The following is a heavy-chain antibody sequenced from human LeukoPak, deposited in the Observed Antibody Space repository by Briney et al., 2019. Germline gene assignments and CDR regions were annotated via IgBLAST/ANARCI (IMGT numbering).Heavy chain of an antibody. CDR1: GGSIRSSDDY. CDR3: ARGGQGRIAVADGGFDY. D-gene: IGHD6-19*01. J-gene: IGHJ4*02. V-gene: IGHV4-39*07. Sequence: SETLSLTCSVSGGSIRSSDDYWGFVRQTPGKGLEWMGSIYYTGSSHYNPSLKSRATISVDTSKNQFSLKLTSVTAADTAVYYCARGGQGRIAVADGGFDYWGQGTLVTVSS. CDR2: IYYTGSS.